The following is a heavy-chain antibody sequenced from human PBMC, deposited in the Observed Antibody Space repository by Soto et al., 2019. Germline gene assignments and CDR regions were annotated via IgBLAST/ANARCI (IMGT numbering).Heavy chain of an antibody. V-gene: IGHV3-64D*09. D-gene: IGHD6-13*01. CDR1: GFTFSSYA. Sequence: GGCLRLSCSASGFTFSSYAMHWVRQAPGKGLEYVSAISSNGGSTYYADSVKGRFTISRDNSKNTLYLQMSSLRAEDTAVYYCVKGGIAAAGTGAFDIWGQGTMVTVSS. CDR2: ISSNGGST. J-gene: IGHJ3*02. CDR3: VKGGIAAAGTGAFDI.